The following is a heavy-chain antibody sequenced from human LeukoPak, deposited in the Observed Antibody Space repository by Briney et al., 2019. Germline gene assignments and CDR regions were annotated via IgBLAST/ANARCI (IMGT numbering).Heavy chain of an antibody. CDR2: ISYGGST. V-gene: IGHV4-39*01. D-gene: IGHD3-22*01. J-gene: IGHJ5*02. Sequence: SETLSLTCTVSGASINSRRNYWGWIRQPPGKGLEWIGGISYGGSTYYNPSLKSRVTISVDTSKNQFSLKQNSVTAADTAVYYCARLGGLNSNDYHVDNCFDPWGQGTLVTVSS. CDR1: GASINSRRNY. CDR3: ARLGGLNSNDYHVDNCFDP.